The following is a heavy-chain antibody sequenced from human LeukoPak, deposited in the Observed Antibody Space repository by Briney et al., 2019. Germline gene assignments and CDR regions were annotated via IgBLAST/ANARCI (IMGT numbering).Heavy chain of an antibody. CDR2: INPNSGGT. D-gene: IGHD2-15*01. CDR1: GYTFTGYY. J-gene: IGHJ3*02. V-gene: IGHV1-2*02. Sequence: ASVKVSCKASGYTFTGYYMHWVRQAPAQGLEWMGWINPNSGGTNYAQKFQGRITMTRDTSISTAYMERSRLRSDDTAVYYCARGGGRIVVVVAAFAFDIWGEGTMVTVSS. CDR3: ARGGGRIVVVVAAFAFDI.